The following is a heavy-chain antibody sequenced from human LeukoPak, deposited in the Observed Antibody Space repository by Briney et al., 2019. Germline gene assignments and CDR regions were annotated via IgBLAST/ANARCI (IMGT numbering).Heavy chain of an antibody. CDR2: ISSSSSYI. J-gene: IGHJ4*02. CDR3: ARDPARVGATDFDY. D-gene: IGHD1-26*01. Sequence: PGGSLRLSCAASGFTFSSYSMNWVRQAPGKGLEWVSSISSSSSYIYYADSVKGRFTISRDNAKNSLYLQMNSLRAEDTAVYYCARDPARVGATDFDYWGQGTLVTLSS. CDR1: GFTFSSYS. V-gene: IGHV3-21*01.